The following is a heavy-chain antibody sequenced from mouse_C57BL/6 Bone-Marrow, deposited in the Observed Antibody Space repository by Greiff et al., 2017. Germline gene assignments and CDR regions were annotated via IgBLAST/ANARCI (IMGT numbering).Heavy chain of an antibody. CDR2: IYPSDSET. Sequence: VQLQQPGAELVRPGSSVKLSCKASGYTFTSYWMDWVKQRPGQGLEWIGNIYPSDSETHYNQKFKDKATLTVDKSSSTAYMQLSSLTSEDSAVYYCARRGGIYYGSSFDYWGQGTTLTVSS. CDR3: ARRGGIYYGSSFDY. V-gene: IGHV1-61*01. J-gene: IGHJ2*01. D-gene: IGHD1-1*01. CDR1: GYTFTSYW.